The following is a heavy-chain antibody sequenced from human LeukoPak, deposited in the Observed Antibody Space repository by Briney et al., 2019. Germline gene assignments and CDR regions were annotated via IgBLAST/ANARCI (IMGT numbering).Heavy chain of an antibody. J-gene: IGHJ4*02. Sequence: PGGSLRLSCVASGFTFSSYAMHWVRQAPGKGLGWVAVISYDGSNKYYADSVKGRFTISRDNSKNTLYLQMNSLRAEDTAVYYCARDGDVDTGYFDYWGQGTLVTVSS. CDR2: ISYDGSNK. D-gene: IGHD5-18*01. CDR1: GFTFSSYA. V-gene: IGHV3-30*04. CDR3: ARDGDVDTGYFDY.